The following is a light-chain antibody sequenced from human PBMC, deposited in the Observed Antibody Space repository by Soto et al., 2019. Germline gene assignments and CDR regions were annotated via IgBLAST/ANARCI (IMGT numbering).Light chain of an antibody. Sequence: QLVLTQSPSASASLGASVKLTCTLSSGHSSYAIAWHQQQPDKGPRYLMKLNSDGSHSKGDGIPDRFSGSNSGAERYLTISSLQSEDEADYYCQTWGTGIVVFGGGTQLTVL. CDR3: QTWGTGIVV. CDR1: SGHSSYA. V-gene: IGLV4-69*01. J-gene: IGLJ2*01. CDR2: LNSDGSH.